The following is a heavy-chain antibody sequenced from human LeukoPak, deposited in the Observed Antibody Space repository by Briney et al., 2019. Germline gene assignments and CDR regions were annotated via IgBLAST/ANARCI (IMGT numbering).Heavy chain of an antibody. D-gene: IGHD4-17*01. V-gene: IGHV4-59*08. CDR1: GGSISSHY. CDR2: IYNSGST. CDR3: ARADYGVFDAFDV. J-gene: IGHJ3*01. Sequence: SETLSLTCTVSGGSISSHYWSCIRQPPGKGLEWSGYIYNSGSTNYHPSLQSRVTISLHTSQNQFSLHLTSVTAGDTAVYFCARADYGVFDAFDVWGQGTVVTVSS.